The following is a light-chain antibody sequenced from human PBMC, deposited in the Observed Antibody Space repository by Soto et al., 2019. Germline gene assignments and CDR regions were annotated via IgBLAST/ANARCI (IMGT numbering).Light chain of an antibody. CDR2: DAS. Sequence: EIVLTQSPGTLSLSPGERATLSCRASQSVSGCLAWYQQKPGQAPRLLIFDASNRATGIPARFSGSGSGTDFTLTISSLEPEDFAIYYCQQRCNWPPVTFGGGTKVDSK. V-gene: IGKV3-11*01. J-gene: IGKJ4*01. CDR1: QSVSGC. CDR3: QQRCNWPPVT.